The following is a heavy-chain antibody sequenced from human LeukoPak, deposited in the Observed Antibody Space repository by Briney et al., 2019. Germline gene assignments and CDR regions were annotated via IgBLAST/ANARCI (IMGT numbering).Heavy chain of an antibody. V-gene: IGHV1-8*01. CDR3: ARGGAHSPSHDYFYQFMDV. CDR1: GYTFTSYD. Sequence: ASVKVSCKASGYTFTSYDINWVRQATGQGLEWMGWMNPNSGNTGYAQKFQGRVTMTRNTSISTAYMELSSLRSEDTAVYYCARGGAHSPSHDYFYQFMDVWGKGTTVTVSS. D-gene: IGHD6-13*01. J-gene: IGHJ6*03. CDR2: MNPNSGNT.